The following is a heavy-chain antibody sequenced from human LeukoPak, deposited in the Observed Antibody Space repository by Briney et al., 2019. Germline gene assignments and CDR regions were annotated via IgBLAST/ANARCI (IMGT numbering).Heavy chain of an antibody. CDR2: INHSGST. V-gene: IGHV4-34*01. D-gene: IGHD3-22*01. CDR3: ARGPYYYDSSGHGYYFDY. J-gene: IGHJ4*02. CDR1: GVSFSGYY. Sequence: SETLSLTCAVYGVSFSGYYWSWVRQPPGKGLEWIGEINHSGSTNYNTSLKSRVTISVDTSKNQFSLKLSSVTAADTAVYYCARGPYYYDSSGHGYYFDYWGQGTLVTVSS.